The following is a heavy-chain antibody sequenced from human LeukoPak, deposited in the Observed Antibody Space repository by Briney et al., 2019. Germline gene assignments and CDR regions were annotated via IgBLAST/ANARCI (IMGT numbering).Heavy chain of an antibody. V-gene: IGHV4-39*01. D-gene: IGHD3-3*01. Sequence: SETLSLTCSVSGASITASGFYWAWVRRPPGKGLEWIGSLYYGATNYYNPSLQSRVTISVDTSKNQFSLDLASVTAADTAVYYCARRSHSPLWRPYWGQGTQVTVYS. CDR2: LYYGATN. CDR3: ARRSHSPLWRPY. CDR1: GASITASGFY. J-gene: IGHJ4*01.